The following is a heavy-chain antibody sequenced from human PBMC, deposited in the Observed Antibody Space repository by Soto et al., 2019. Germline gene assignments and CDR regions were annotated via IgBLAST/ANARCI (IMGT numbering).Heavy chain of an antibody. V-gene: IGHV2-5*02. CDR1: GFSLSTSGVG. J-gene: IGHJ5*02. Sequence: QITLKESGPTLVKPTQTLTLTCTFSGFSLSTSGVGVGWIRQPPGKALEWLALIYWDDDKRYSPSLKRRLTITKDTSKNQVVLTMTNMDPVDTATYYCAHTRVELGSCSGGSCYSNQVMGDNWFDPWGQGTLVTVSS. D-gene: IGHD2-15*01. CDR3: AHTRVELGSCSGGSCYSNQVMGDNWFDP. CDR2: IYWDDDK.